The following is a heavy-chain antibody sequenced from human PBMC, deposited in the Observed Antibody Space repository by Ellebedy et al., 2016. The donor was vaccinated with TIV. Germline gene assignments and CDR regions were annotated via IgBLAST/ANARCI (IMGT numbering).Heavy chain of an antibody. V-gene: IGHV3-7*01. CDR1: GFSFRSYW. CDR3: ARRGSYGDYAVEINSWFDT. J-gene: IGHJ5*02. Sequence: PGGSLRLSCEASGFSFRSYWMSWVRQAPGKGLEWVANIYQDGSEQYYVDSVKGRFTISRDNARSSVYLQMNSLRAEDTAVYYCARRGSYGDYAVEINSWFDTWGRGTLVAVSS. D-gene: IGHD3-16*01. CDR2: IYQDGSEQ.